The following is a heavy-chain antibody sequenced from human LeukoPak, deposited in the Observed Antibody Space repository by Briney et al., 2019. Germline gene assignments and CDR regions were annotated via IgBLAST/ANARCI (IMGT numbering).Heavy chain of an antibody. CDR3: ATGPGDYEVH. V-gene: IGHV1-46*01. D-gene: IGHD4-17*01. J-gene: IGHJ4*02. Sequence: RASVKVSCKASGYTFTRDYMHLVRQAPGQGLEWMEIINPGADTTSYAQKFQGRVAVTRDTSTSTVYMELSRLTSEDTAVYYCATGPGDYEVHWGQGTLITVSS. CDR1: GYTFTRDY. CDR2: INPGADTT.